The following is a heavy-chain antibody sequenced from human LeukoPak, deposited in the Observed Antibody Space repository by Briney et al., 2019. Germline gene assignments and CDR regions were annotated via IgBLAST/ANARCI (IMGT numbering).Heavy chain of an antibody. D-gene: IGHD5-24*01. CDR1: DGSVSSSSYY. V-gene: IGHV4-39*07. Sequence: PSETLSLTCTVSDGSVSSSSYYWGCLRQPPGRGRESIGSIYYGGNTYLNPSLKSRVTISVDTSKNQFSLRLTSVTAADTAVYYCARGPWLYYYYYYVDGWGKGTTVTVSS. CDR2: IYYGGNT. CDR3: ARGPWLYYYYYYVDG. J-gene: IGHJ6*03.